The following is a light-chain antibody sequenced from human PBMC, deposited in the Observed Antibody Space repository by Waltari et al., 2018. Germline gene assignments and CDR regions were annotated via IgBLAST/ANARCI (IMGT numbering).Light chain of an antibody. V-gene: IGLV2-14*03. CDR2: DVS. J-gene: IGLJ2*01. CDR1: SSDVSGYNY. Sequence: HSALTQPASVTGSPGQSITISCTGTSSDVSGYNYLSCYQQHPGKATKRMFYDVSNRLAWVYTGFSGSKSGNTASLTISGLQAEDEADYYCSSYTSSSTPRVVFGGGTKLTVL. CDR3: SSYTSSSTPRVV.